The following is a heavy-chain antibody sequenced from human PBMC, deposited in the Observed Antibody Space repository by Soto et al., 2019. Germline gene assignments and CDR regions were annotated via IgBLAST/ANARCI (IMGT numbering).Heavy chain of an antibody. D-gene: IGHD3-16*01. CDR1: GFTLSGYA. V-gene: IGHV3-74*01. Sequence: PGGSLRLSCAASGFTLSGYAMDWVRQAPGKGLEWVSGISSNGVSTYYADSVKGRFTISRDNAKNTLHLQMNSLGAEDTAVYYCASNYAYAEGYYFYGIDVWGQGTTVTVSS. CDR2: ISSNGVST. J-gene: IGHJ6*02. CDR3: ASNYAYAEGYYFYGIDV.